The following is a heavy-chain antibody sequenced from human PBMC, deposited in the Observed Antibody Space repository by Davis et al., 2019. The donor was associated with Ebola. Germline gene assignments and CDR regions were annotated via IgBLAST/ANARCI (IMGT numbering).Heavy chain of an antibody. Sequence: AASVKVSCKASGYTFTSYGISWVRQAPGQGLEWMGWISAYNGNTNYAQKLRGRVTMTTDTSTSTAYMELSSLRAEDTAMYYCAKHGGSGYGLDYLDSWGHGTLVTVSS. J-gene: IGHJ4*01. CDR2: ISAYNGNT. V-gene: IGHV1-18*01. CDR3: AKHGGSGYGLDYLDS. CDR1: GYTFTSYG. D-gene: IGHD3-22*01.